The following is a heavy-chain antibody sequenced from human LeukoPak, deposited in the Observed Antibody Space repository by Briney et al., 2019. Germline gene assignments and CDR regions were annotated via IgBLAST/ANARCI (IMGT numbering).Heavy chain of an antibody. V-gene: IGHV4-39*01. Sequence: SETLSLTCTVSGDSISSTNYYWGWIRQPPGKGLEWIGSIYYSGSTYYNPSLESRVTISVDTSKNQFSLRLSSVTAADTAVYYCATSGWYLLPGVYWGQGTLVTVSS. J-gene: IGHJ4*02. CDR1: GDSISSTNYY. CDR3: ATSGWYLLPGVY. CDR2: IYYSGST. D-gene: IGHD6-19*01.